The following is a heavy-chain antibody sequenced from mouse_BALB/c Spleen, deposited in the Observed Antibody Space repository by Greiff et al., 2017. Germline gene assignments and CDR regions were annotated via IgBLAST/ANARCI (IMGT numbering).Heavy chain of an antibody. CDR2: IRNKANGYTT. Sequence: EVNVVESGGGLVQPGGSLRLSCATSGFTFTDYYMSWVRQPPGKALEWLGFIRNKANGYTTEYSASVKGRFTISRDNSQSILYLQMNTLRAEDSATYYCARLFITTAFYAMDYWGQGTSVTVSS. V-gene: IGHV7-3*02. J-gene: IGHJ4*01. D-gene: IGHD1-2*01. CDR1: GFTFTDYY. CDR3: ARLFITTAFYAMDY.